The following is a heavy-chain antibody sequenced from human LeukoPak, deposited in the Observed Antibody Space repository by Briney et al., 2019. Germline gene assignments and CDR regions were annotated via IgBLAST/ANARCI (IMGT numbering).Heavy chain of an antibody. D-gene: IGHD4-11*01. CDR2: IYRSGST. J-gene: IGHJ4*02. CDR1: GFSVSSVYY. Sequence: SETLSLTCTVSGFSVSSVYYWGWIRQPPGKGLEWIGSIYRSGSTYYNPSLKSRVTISVDTSKNQFSLKLTSVTAADTAVYYCANPPTVTSFDYWGQGTLVTVSS. CDR3: ANPPTVTSFDY. V-gene: IGHV4-38-2*02.